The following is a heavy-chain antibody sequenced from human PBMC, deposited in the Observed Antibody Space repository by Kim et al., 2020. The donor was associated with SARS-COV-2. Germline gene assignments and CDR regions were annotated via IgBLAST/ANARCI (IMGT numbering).Heavy chain of an antibody. J-gene: IGHJ4*02. CDR2: IVVGSGNT. D-gene: IGHD3-10*01. Sequence: SVKVSCKASGFTFTSSAVQWVRQARGQRLEWIGWIVVGSGNTNYAQKFQERVTITRDMSTSTAYMELSSLRSEDTAVYYCAADSGAVRGEGYWGQGTLVTVSS. CDR1: GFTFTSSA. V-gene: IGHV1-58*01. CDR3: AADSGAVRGEGY.